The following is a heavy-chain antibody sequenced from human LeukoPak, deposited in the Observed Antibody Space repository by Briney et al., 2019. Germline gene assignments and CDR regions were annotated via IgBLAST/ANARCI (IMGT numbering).Heavy chain of an antibody. V-gene: IGHV3-48*04. CDR3: ASSRITMVRGERYYYFDY. CDR2: ISSSSTTI. D-gene: IGHD3-10*01. CDR1: GFTFSPYS. J-gene: IGHJ4*02. Sequence: PGGSLRLSCAASGFTFSPYSMNWVRQAPGKGLEWISYISSSSTTIYYADSVKGRFTISRDNAKNSLYLQMNSLRAEDTAVYYCASSRITMVRGERYYYFDYWGQGTLVTVSS.